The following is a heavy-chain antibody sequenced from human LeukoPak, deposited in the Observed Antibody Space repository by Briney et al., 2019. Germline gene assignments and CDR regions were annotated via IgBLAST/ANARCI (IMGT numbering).Heavy chain of an antibody. CDR1: GFTFSSSA. D-gene: IGHD5/OR15-5a*01. V-gene: IGHV3-21*01. CDR3: ARDPTQYLRYGHFDY. Sequence: GGSLRLSCAASGFTFSSSAMNWVRQAPWKGLEWVSSINNVASHIYYAHSVKGRFTISRDNAKNSLYLQMNSLSDEDTAVYYCARDPTQYLRYGHFDYWGQGTLVTVSS. J-gene: IGHJ4*02. CDR2: INNVASHI.